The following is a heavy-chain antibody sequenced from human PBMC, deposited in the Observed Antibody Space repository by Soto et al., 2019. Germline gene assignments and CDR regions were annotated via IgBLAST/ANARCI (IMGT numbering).Heavy chain of an antibody. CDR1: GGTFSSYA. V-gene: IGHV1-69*12. Sequence: QVQLVQSGAEVKKPGSSVKVSCKASGGTFSSYAISWVRQAPGQGLEWMGGIIPIFGTANYAQKFQGRVTMPAAGSTSTAYMAPTGLRSEDTAVYYYAILTYSGPDVACGGQGTLVTVSA. CDR2: IIPIFGTA. CDR3: AILTYSGPDVAC. D-gene: IGHD3-9*01. J-gene: IGHJ4*02.